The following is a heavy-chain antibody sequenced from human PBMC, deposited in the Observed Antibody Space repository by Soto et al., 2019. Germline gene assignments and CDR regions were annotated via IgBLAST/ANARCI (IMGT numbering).Heavy chain of an antibody. D-gene: IGHD3-3*02. Sequence: PSETLSLTCTVSGGSISSYYWSWLRQLAGKGLEWIGRIYTSGSNNYNPSLKSRVTMSVDTSQNQFSLKLCSVTAADTAVYYCARDLLGGRYYCGMDVWGQGTTVTVSS. CDR3: ARDLLGGRYYCGMDV. J-gene: IGHJ6*02. CDR2: IYTSGSN. CDR1: GGSISSYY. V-gene: IGHV4-4*07.